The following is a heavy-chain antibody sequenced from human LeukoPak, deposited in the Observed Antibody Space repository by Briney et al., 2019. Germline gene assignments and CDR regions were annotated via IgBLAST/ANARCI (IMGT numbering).Heavy chain of an antibody. D-gene: IGHD5-12*01. Sequence: PSETLSLTCAVYGGSFSGYYWSWIRQPPGKGLEWIGEVNHSGSTNYNPSLKSRVTISVDTSKNQFSLKLSSVTAADTAVYYCARDSVDIVATINYFDYWGQGTLVTVSS. CDR2: VNHSGST. J-gene: IGHJ4*02. CDR1: GGSFSGYY. CDR3: ARDSVDIVATINYFDY. V-gene: IGHV4-34*01.